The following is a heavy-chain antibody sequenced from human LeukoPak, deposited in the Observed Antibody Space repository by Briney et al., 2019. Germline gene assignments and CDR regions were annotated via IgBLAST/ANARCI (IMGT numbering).Heavy chain of an antibody. D-gene: IGHD4-17*01. CDR2: ISPHSHTT. Sequence: ASVKVSCKASGYTFNNYFISWVRQVPGQGLEWVGWISPHSHTTHYAEKVQGRVTMTTDTSTTTVYMELRSLRPDDTAVYFCARGHTTYYWGQGTPVTVSS. CDR3: ARGHTTYY. CDR1: GYTFNNYF. J-gene: IGHJ4*02. V-gene: IGHV1-18*01.